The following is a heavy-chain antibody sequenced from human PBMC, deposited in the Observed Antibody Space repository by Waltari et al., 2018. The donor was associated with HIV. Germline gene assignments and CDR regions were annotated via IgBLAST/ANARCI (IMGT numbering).Heavy chain of an antibody. D-gene: IGHD3-22*01. V-gene: IGHV3-33*01. Sequence: QVQLVESGGGVVQPGRSLRLSCAASGFTFSSYGMHWVRQAPGKGLEWVAVIWYDGSKKYYADSVKGRFTISRDNSKNTLYLQMNSLRAEDTAVYYCASGSYYYDSSGYCQFDYWGQGTLVTVSS. CDR1: GFTFSSYG. CDR2: IWYDGSKK. J-gene: IGHJ4*02. CDR3: ASGSYYYDSSGYCQFDY.